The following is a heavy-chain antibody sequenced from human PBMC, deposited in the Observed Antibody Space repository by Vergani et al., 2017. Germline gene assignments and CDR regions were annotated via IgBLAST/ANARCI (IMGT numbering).Heavy chain of an antibody. CDR1: GGSISDFY. CDR2: IASSGST. D-gene: IGHD5/OR15-5a*01. CDR3: ARSESSTANFDN. J-gene: IGHJ4*02. V-gene: IGHV4-4*07. Sequence: QVQLQESGPGLMKPSDTLSLTCIFSGGSISDFYWSWIRQSAGKGLEWIGRIASSGSTNYNPSLKSRVSMSLDMSKKQFSLRLTSVTAADTAVYYCARSESSTANFDNGSQGTLVTVSS.